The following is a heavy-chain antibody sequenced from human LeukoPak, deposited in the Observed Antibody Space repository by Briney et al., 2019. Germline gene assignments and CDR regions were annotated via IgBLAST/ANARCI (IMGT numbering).Heavy chain of an antibody. CDR2: IFPSGGEI. J-gene: IGHJ6*03. CDR3: ARGIAAGGRILGYYMDV. Sequence: GGSLRLSCAASGFTFSTFAMIWVRQPPGKGLEWVSSIFPSGGEIHYADSVRGRFTISRDNSKSTLYLQMNSLRAEDTAVYYFARGIAAGGRILGYYMDVGGKGTTITVSS. V-gene: IGHV3-23*01. CDR1: GFTFSTFA. D-gene: IGHD6-13*01.